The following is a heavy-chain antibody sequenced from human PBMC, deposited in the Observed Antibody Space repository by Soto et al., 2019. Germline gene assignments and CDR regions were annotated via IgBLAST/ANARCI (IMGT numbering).Heavy chain of an antibody. V-gene: IGHV4-59*01. J-gene: IGHJ5*02. CDR2: IYYSGST. D-gene: IGHD6-13*01. CDR1: GGSISSYY. Sequence: SETLSLTCTVSGGSISSYYWSWIRQPPGKGLEWIGYIYYSGSTNYNPSLKSRITISVDTSKNQFSLKLSSVTAADTAVYYGAIEWAVAAAGGFDPWGQGTLVTVSS. CDR3: AIEWAVAAAGGFDP.